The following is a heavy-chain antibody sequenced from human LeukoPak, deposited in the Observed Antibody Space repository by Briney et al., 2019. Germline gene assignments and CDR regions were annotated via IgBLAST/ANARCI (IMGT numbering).Heavy chain of an antibody. Sequence: GGSLRLSCAASGXIFSTYWVSWVRQAPGKGLEWVANINLDGSETHYVDSVKGRFTISRDNAKKLLFLQMSGLRAEDTAVYYCARDNVGASPFDYWGQGTLATVSS. V-gene: IGHV3-7*05. CDR1: GXIFSTYW. CDR3: ARDNVGASPFDY. CDR2: INLDGSET. J-gene: IGHJ4*02. D-gene: IGHD1-26*01.